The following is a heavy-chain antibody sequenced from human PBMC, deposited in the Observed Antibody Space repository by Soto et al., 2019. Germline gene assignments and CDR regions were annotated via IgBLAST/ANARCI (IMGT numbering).Heavy chain of an antibody. V-gene: IGHV4-59*08. Sequence: SETLSLTPTVSGGSISGNYWSWIRQPPGKGLEWIGYIYYSGSTNYNPSLKSRVTISVDTSKNQFSLKLSSVTAADTAVYYCARQAHYYDILTGYSNWFDPWGQGTLVTVSS. CDR3: ARQAHYYDILTGYSNWFDP. J-gene: IGHJ5*02. CDR2: IYYSGST. D-gene: IGHD3-9*01. CDR1: GGSISGNY.